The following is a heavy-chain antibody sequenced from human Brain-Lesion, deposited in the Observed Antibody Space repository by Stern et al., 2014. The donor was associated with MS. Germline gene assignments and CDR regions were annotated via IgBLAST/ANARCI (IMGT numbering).Heavy chain of an antibody. CDR1: GGSISSSTYY. V-gene: IGHV4-39*01. J-gene: IGHJ4*02. CDR3: ARHDSVPRPSQLYSARDRGPGYFDY. CDR2: IYYSGFT. Sequence: QVQLVESGPGLVKPSETLSLTCTVSGGSISSSTYYWAWIRQPPGKGLEWLGNIYYSGFTSYNRSLKSRVTISVDRSKNQFSLKLSSVTSADTAIYYCARHDSVPRPSQLYSARDRGPGYFDYWGQGTLVTVSS. D-gene: IGHD1-26*01.